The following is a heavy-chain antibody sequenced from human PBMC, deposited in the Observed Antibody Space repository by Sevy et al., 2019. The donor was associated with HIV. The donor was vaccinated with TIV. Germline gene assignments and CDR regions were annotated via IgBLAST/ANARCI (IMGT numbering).Heavy chain of an antibody. V-gene: IGHV3-7*01. Sequence: GGSLRLSCAASGFTFSTYWMSWVRQAPGKGLEWVANIKQDGSERDYVDSVKGRFTIARENAKKLLYLQMNSLRAEDTAVYFCARGEYCSTSTCSTFDYWGQGTLVTVSS. J-gene: IGHJ4*02. CDR2: IKQDGSER. CDR1: GFTFSTYW. CDR3: ARGEYCSTSTCSTFDY. D-gene: IGHD2-2*01.